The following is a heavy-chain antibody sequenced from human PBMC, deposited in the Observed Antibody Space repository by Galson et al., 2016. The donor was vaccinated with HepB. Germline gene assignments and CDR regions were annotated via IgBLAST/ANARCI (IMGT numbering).Heavy chain of an antibody. CDR3: ARDWEGSFDP. Sequence: SLRLSCAASGFTFNNYAMAWVRQAPGKGLEWVANIKKDGSDKYYVDSVKGRFTISRDNSKNSIYLQMNSLRAEDTAVYYCARDWEGSFDPWGPGTLVTVSS. V-gene: IGHV3-7*03. CDR1: GFTFNNYA. D-gene: IGHD1-26*01. J-gene: IGHJ5*02. CDR2: IKKDGSDK.